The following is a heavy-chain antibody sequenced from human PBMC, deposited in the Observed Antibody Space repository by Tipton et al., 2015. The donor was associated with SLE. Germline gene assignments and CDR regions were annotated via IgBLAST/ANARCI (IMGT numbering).Heavy chain of an antibody. CDR2: IYYSGST. CDR3: ARVERAARGFDY. V-gene: IGHV4-59*01. D-gene: IGHD6-13*01. J-gene: IGHJ4*02. CDR1: GGSISSYY. Sequence: TLSLTCTVSGGSISSYYWSWIRQPPGKGLEWIGYIYYSGSTNYNPSLKSRVTLSVDTSKNQFSLKLSSVTAADTAVYYCARVERAARGFDYWGQGTLVTVSS.